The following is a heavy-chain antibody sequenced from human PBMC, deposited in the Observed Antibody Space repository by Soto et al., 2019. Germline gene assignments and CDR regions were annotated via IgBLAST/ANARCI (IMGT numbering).Heavy chain of an antibody. J-gene: IGHJ6*02. CDR3: AKHKGGYYSGVDV. Sequence: PSETLSLTCTVSGGSISSNSYYWAWIRQPPGKGLEWIGNIYYSGTTYYNPSLKSRVTISVDTSKNQFSLKLSSVTAADTAVYYCAKHKGGYYSGVDVWGQGTTVTVSS. CDR1: GGSISSNSYY. CDR2: IYYSGTT. V-gene: IGHV4-39*01. D-gene: IGHD3-16*01.